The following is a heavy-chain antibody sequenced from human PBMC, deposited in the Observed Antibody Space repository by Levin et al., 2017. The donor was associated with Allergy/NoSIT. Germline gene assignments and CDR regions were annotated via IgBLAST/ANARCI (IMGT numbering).Heavy chain of an antibody. Sequence: ASVKVSCKASGYTFTDYYMHWVRQAPGQGLEWMGWINPNSGGTKYAQKFQGRVTMTRDTSISTAYMELRRLTSDDTAVYYCARVTASSYYYYGMDVRGQGTTVTVSS. V-gene: IGHV1-2*02. J-gene: IGHJ6*02. CDR2: INPNSGGT. CDR3: ARVTASSYYYYGMDV. CDR1: GYTFTDYY. D-gene: IGHD5-18*01.